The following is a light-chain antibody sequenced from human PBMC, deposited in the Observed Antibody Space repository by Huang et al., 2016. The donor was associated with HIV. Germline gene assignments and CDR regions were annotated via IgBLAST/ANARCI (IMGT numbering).Light chain of an antibody. Sequence: IVLTQSPGTLSLSPGQRATLSCRAGQSVSSSFLAWYQQKPGQAPRLLIYGASSRATGIPDRFSGSGSGTDFTLTINRLEPEDSAVYYCQQYGSSPLTFGGGTKVEIK. CDR3: QQYGSSPLT. CDR1: QSVSSSF. V-gene: IGKV3-20*01. J-gene: IGKJ4*01. CDR2: GAS.